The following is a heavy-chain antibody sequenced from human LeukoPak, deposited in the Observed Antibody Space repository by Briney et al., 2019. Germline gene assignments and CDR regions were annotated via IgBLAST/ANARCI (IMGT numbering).Heavy chain of an antibody. CDR3: AKDKGAVIGGGDAFDI. Sequence: GRSLRLSCAASGFTFDDYAMHWVRQAPGKGLEWVSGISWNSGSIGYADSVKGRFTISRDNAKNFLYLQMNSLRAEDTALYYCAKDKGAVIGGGDAFDIWGQGTMVTVSS. CDR1: GFTFDDYA. J-gene: IGHJ3*02. V-gene: IGHV3-9*01. CDR2: ISWNSGSI. D-gene: IGHD2/OR15-2a*01.